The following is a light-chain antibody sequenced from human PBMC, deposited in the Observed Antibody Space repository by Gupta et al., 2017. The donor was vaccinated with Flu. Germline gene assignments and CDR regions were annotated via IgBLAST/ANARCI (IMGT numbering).Light chain of an antibody. CDR2: TAS. J-gene: IGKJ1*01. CDR3: QQRDSTPRT. CDR1: QSISTY. V-gene: IGKV1-39*01. Sequence: DIQMTQSPSSLSASVGDRVTITCRTTQSISTYLNWYQQKPGKVPKVLIYTASTLQSGVPSRFSGSGSGTEFTLTISSRQPEDFATYYCQQRDSTPRTFGQGTKVDFK.